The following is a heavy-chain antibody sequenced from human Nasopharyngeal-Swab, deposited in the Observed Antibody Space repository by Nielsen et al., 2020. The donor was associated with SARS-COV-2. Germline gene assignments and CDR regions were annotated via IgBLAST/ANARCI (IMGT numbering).Heavy chain of an antibody. Sequence: SETLSLTCTVSGGSIGSSSYYWGWIRQPPGKGLEWIGSIYYSGSTYYNPSLKSRVTISVDTSKNQFSLKLSSVTAADTAVYYCARPSRHFWSGQDPWFDPWGQGTLVTVSS. CDR2: IYYSGST. CDR3: ARPSRHFWSGQDPWFDP. J-gene: IGHJ5*02. V-gene: IGHV4-39*01. CDR1: GGSIGSSSYY. D-gene: IGHD3-3*02.